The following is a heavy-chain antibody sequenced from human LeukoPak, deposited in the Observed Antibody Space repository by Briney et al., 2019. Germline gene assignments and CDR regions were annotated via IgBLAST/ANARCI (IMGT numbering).Heavy chain of an antibody. V-gene: IGHV4-4*07. CDR2: IYTSGST. CDR3: AGTYYDFWSGYDIAEYFQH. CDR1: GGSISSYY. D-gene: IGHD3-3*01. J-gene: IGHJ1*01. Sequence: SETLSLTCTVSGGSISSYYWSWIRQPAGKGLEWIGRIYTSGSTNYNPFLKSRVTMSVDTSKNQFSLKLSSVTAADTAVYYCAGTYYDFWSGYDIAEYFQHWGQGTLVTVSS.